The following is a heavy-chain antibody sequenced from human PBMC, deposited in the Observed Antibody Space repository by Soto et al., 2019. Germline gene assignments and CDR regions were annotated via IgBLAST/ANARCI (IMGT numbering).Heavy chain of an antibody. J-gene: IGHJ4*02. V-gene: IGHV4-34*01. Sequence: PSETLSLTCAVYGGSFSGYYWSWIRQPPGKGLEWIGEINHSGSTNYNPSLKSRVTISVDTSKNQFSLKLSSVTAADTAVYYCSSGVRGVPNWGQGTLVTVSS. CDR2: INHSGST. D-gene: IGHD3-10*01. CDR1: GGSFSGYY. CDR3: SSGVRGVPN.